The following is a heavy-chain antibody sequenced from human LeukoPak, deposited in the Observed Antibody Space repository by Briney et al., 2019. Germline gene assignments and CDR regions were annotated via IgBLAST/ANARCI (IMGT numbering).Heavy chain of an antibody. CDR3: ERVRASYCSGGSCYPTDYYYGMDV. D-gene: IGHD2-15*01. Sequence: PGGSLRLSCAASGFTFSSYWMHWVRQAPGKGLVWVSRINSDGSSTSYADSVKGRFTISRDNAKNTLYLQMNSLRAEDTAVYYCERVRASYCSGGSCYPTDYYYGMDVWGQGTTVTVSS. J-gene: IGHJ6*02. CDR2: INSDGSST. CDR1: GFTFSSYW. V-gene: IGHV3-74*01.